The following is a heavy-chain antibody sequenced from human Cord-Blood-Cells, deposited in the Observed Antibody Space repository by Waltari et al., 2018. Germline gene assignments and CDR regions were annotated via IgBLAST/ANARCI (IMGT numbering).Heavy chain of an antibody. V-gene: IGHV4-34*01. CDR2: INHSGST. Sequence: QVQLQLCGAGLLKPSETLSLTCAVAGGSFSAYYWSWIRQPPGKGLEWIGEINHSGSTNYNPSLKSRVTISVDTSKNQFSLKLSSVTAADTAVYYCARGQGSSGWYDYWGQGTLVTVSS. CDR1: GGSFSAYY. J-gene: IGHJ4*02. CDR3: ARGQGSSGWYDY. D-gene: IGHD6-19*01.